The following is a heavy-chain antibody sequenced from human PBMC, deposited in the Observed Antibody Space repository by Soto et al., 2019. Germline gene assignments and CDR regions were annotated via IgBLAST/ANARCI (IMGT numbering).Heavy chain of an antibody. D-gene: IGHD2-15*01. Sequence: EVQLLESGGGLVQPGGSLRLSCAASGFTFSSYAMSWVRQAPGKGLEWVSAIRGSGGSTYYADSVKGRVTISRDNSKNTLYLQMNSLRAEDTAVYYCAKDYCSGGSCYSHYYYYMDVWGKGTTVTVSS. V-gene: IGHV3-23*01. CDR1: GFTFSSYA. CDR2: IRGSGGST. J-gene: IGHJ6*03. CDR3: AKDYCSGGSCYSHYYYYMDV.